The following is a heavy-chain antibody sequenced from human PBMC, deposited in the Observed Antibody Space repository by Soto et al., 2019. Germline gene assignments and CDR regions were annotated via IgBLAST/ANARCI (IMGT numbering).Heavy chain of an antibody. Sequence: GGSLRLSCAASGFTFSSYAMSWVRQAPGKGLEWVSAISGSGGSTYYADSVKGRFTISRDNSKNTLYLQMNSLRAEDTAVYYCVKYESRQNSVPWHYWGQGTLVTVSS. CDR2: ISGSGGST. V-gene: IGHV3-23*01. CDR1: GFTFSSYA. D-gene: IGHD3-10*01. CDR3: VKYESRQNSVPWHY. J-gene: IGHJ4*02.